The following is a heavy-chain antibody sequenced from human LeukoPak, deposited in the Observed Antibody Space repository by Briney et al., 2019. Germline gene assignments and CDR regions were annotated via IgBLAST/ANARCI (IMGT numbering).Heavy chain of an antibody. V-gene: IGHV1-69*04. CDR1: VDTFSRYA. CDR2: IIAILGIA. Sequence: SVKVSCKASVDTFSRYAISWVRQAPGQGRECMGKIIAILGIANYAQKIQGRVTITEDKSTSTAYMELSSLRSEDTAVYYCARGAPYYYGSGSYYNQWGQGTLVTVSS. D-gene: IGHD3-10*01. J-gene: IGHJ4*02. CDR3: ARGAPYYYGSGSYYNQ.